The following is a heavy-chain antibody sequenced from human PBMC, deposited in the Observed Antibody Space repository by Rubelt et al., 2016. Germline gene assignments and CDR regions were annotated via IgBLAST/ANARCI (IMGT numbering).Heavy chain of an antibody. J-gene: IGHJ6*02. Sequence: LESGGGLVQPGGSLRLSCATSGFTFNTYAMIWVRQAPGKGLEWVSAISGSGGSTYYADSVKGRFTISRDNAKDSLYLQMNSLRAEDAAVYYCARVSRATLVTLNYYGMDVWGQGTTVTVSS. CDR1: GFTFNTYA. CDR3: ARVSRATLVTLNYYGMDV. D-gene: IGHD4-23*01. CDR2: ISGSGGST. V-gene: IGHV3-23*01.